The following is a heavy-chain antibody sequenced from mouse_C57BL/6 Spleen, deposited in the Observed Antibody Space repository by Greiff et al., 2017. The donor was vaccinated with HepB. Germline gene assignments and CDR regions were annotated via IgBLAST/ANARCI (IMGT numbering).Heavy chain of an antibody. Sequence: DVKLVESGGGLVQPGGSMKLSCVASGFTFSNYWMNWVRQSPEKGLEWVAQIRLKSDNYATHYAESVKGRFTISRDDSKSSVYLQMNNLRAEDTGIYYCTHDGYYRLFAYWGQGTLVTVSA. CDR3: THDGYYRLFAY. CDR1: GFTFSNYW. J-gene: IGHJ3*01. D-gene: IGHD2-3*01. V-gene: IGHV6-3*01. CDR2: IRLKSDNYAT.